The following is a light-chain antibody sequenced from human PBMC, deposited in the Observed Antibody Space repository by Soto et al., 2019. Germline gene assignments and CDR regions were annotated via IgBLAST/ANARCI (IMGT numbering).Light chain of an antibody. CDR3: MQGTRWWT. J-gene: IGKJ1*01. V-gene: IGKV2-30*01. CDR2: KVS. CDR1: QSLVYSDGNTY. Sequence: DVVMTQSPLSLPVTLGQPASISCRSSQSLVYSDGNTYLNWFQQRPGQSPRRLIYKVSKRDSGVPERFSCSVSSTDFTLKISRVEADDAGVYYRMQGTRWWTFVQGTKVEIK.